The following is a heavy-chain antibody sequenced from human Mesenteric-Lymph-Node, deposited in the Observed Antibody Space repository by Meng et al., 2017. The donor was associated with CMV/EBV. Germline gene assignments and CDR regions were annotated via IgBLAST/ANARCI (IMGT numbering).Heavy chain of an antibody. J-gene: IGHJ4*02. Sequence: GGSLRLSCAASTITFNNAWMSWVRQAPGKGLEWVGRIKTKSDGGTTDYAAPVKGRFTISRDDSKSTLYLQMNSLKTGDTAVYYCSRVIRGSYFDYWGQGALVTVSS. CDR2: IKTKSDGGTT. D-gene: IGHD3-10*01. CDR3: SRVIRGSYFDY. CDR1: TITFNNAW. V-gene: IGHV3-15*01.